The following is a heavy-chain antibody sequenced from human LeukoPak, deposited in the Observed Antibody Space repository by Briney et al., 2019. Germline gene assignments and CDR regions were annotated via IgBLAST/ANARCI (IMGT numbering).Heavy chain of an antibody. CDR3: ARHDKTYYYDSSGYYYIDAFDI. CDR1: GGSISSRSYY. J-gene: IGHJ3*02. V-gene: IGHV4-39*01. CDR2: IYYSGST. D-gene: IGHD3-22*01. Sequence: PSETLSLTCTVSGGSISSRSYYWGWIRQPPGKGLEWIGSIYYSGSTYYNPSLKSRVTISVDTSKSQFSLKLSSVTAADTAVYYCARHDKTYYYDSSGYYYIDAFDIWGQGTMVTVSS.